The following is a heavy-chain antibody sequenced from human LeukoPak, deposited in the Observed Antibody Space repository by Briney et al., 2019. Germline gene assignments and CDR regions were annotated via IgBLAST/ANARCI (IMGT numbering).Heavy chain of an antibody. CDR2: IYYSGST. D-gene: IGHD3-10*01. CDR3: ARHIKVTYYYGSGSPDAFDI. J-gene: IGHJ3*02. Sequence: SETLSLTCTVSGGSISSYYWSWIRQPPGKGLEWIGYIYYSGSTNYNPSLKSRVTISVDTSKNQFSLKLSSVTAADTAVYYCARHIKVTYYYGSGSPDAFDIWGQGTMVTVSS. V-gene: IGHV4-59*08. CDR1: GGSISSYY.